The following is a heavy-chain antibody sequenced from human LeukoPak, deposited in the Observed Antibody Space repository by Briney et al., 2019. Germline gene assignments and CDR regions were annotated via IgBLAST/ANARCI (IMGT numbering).Heavy chain of an antibody. J-gene: IGHJ4*02. CDR1: GGSFSGYY. Sequence: NPSETLSLTCAVYGGSFSGYYWSWIRQPPGKGLEWIGEINQSGSNNYNRSLKSRVTISVDTSKNQFSLKLSSVTAADTAVYYCARGRRNVDIVATILSSSSPYSSSWYFDYWGQGTLVTVSS. V-gene: IGHV4-34*01. CDR2: INQSGSN. CDR3: ARGRRNVDIVATILSSSSPYSSSWYFDY. D-gene: IGHD5-12*01.